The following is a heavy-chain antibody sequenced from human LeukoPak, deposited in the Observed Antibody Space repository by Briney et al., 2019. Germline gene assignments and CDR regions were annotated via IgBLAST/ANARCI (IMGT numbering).Heavy chain of an antibody. D-gene: IGHD6-13*01. CDR1: GGSISNYY. J-gene: IGHJ4*02. V-gene: IGHV4-59*01. Sequence: PSETLSLTCTVSGGSISNYYWSWIRQPPGKGQEWIGYIYYSGSTNYNPSLKSRVTISVDTSKNQFSLKLTSVTAADTAVYYCARVGRGAAAGFDYWGLGTLVTVSS. CDR2: IYYSGST. CDR3: ARVGRGAAAGFDY.